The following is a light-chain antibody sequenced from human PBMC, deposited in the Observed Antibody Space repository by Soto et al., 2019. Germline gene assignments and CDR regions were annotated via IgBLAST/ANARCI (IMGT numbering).Light chain of an antibody. J-gene: IGLJ1*01. CDR2: DVS. Sequence: QPASVSGSPGQSITISCTGTSSDVGGYHYVSWYQQYPGKAPKVMIYDVSNRPSGVSNRFSGSKSGTTASLTISGLQAEDEADYYCSSYTSSITYVFGTGTKLTVL. V-gene: IGLV2-14*01. CDR1: SSDVGGYHY. CDR3: SSYTSSITYV.